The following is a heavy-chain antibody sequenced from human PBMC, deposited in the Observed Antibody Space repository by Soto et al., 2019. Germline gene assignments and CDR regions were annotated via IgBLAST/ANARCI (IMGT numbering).Heavy chain of an antibody. Sequence: PSETLSLTCTVSGGSISRSSYYWGWIRQPPGKGLEWIGSVYYSGSTYDNPSLKSRITLSVDRSKSQFSLKLTSVTAADTAVYYCARLLYDSRGYYYFDYWGQGTLVTVSS. D-gene: IGHD3-22*01. CDR1: GGSISRSSYY. CDR3: ARLLYDSRGYYYFDY. V-gene: IGHV4-39*01. J-gene: IGHJ4*02. CDR2: VYYSGST.